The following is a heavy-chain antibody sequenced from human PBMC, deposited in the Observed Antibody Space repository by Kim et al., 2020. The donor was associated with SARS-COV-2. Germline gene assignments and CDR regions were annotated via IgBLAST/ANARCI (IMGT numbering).Heavy chain of an antibody. J-gene: IGHJ4*02. Sequence: GGSLRLSCAASGFTVSTNHMSWVRQAPGKGLEWVSVIYSGGRIFYADSLKGRFTISRDSSKNTVYLQMNSLRAEDTAIYYCARGVVPFGYWGAGNLVTVS. D-gene: IGHD2-21*01. V-gene: IGHV3-53*01. CDR1: GFTVSTNH. CDR2: IYSGGRI. CDR3: ARGVVPFGY.